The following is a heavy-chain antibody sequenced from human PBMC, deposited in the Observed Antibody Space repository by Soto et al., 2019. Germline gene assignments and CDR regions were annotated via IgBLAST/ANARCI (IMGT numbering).Heavy chain of an antibody. CDR3: ARDPSYYGMDV. Sequence: QVQLVQSGAEEKKPGASVKVSCKASGYTFTSYAMHLVRKASGQRLECMGWINAGNGNTKYSQKFQGRVTITRDTSASTAYMELSSLRSEATAVYYCARDPSYYGMDVWGQGTPVTDSS. CDR1: GYTFTSYA. V-gene: IGHV1-3*05. J-gene: IGHJ6*02. CDR2: INAGNGNT.